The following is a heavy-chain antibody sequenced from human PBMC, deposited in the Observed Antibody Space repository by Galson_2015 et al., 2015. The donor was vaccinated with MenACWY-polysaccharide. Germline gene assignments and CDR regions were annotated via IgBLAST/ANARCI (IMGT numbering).Heavy chain of an antibody. Sequence: SLRLPCAASGLTFSNNWIHWVRQAPGKGLVWVSRINSDASSTAYADSVKGRFTISRDNAKNTLYLQMNSLRVEDTAVYYCVGPLGRGGTGAYGMDAWGQGTTVTVSS. J-gene: IGHJ6*02. D-gene: IGHD3-10*01. CDR3: VGPLGRGGTGAYGMDA. CDR2: INSDASST. CDR1: GLTFSNNW. V-gene: IGHV3-74*01.